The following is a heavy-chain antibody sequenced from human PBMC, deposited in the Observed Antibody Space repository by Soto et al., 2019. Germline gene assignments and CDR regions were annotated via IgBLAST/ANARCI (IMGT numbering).Heavy chain of an antibody. CDR1: GYTFTSYY. V-gene: IGHV1-46*01. CDR3: ARRRSGSYCYDY. CDR2: INPSGGST. Sequence: ASVKVSCKASGYTFTSYYMHWVRQAPGQGLEWMAIINPSGGSTTYAQKFQGRVTMTRDTSTSTVYMELTSLRSEDTAVYYCARRRSGSYCYDYWGKGTLVTVSS. D-gene: IGHD1-26*01. J-gene: IGHJ4*02.